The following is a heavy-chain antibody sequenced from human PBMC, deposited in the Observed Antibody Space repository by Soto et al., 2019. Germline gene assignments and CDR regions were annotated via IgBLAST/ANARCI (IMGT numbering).Heavy chain of an antibody. CDR1: GYTFTSYG. CDR2: SSAYSGSP. CDR3: ARIAAHKGSFYYGGMDV. D-gene: IGHD2-21*01. V-gene: IGHV1-18*01. J-gene: IGHJ6*02. Sequence: QVQLVQSGAEVKKSGASVQVSCKASGYTFTSYGISWVRQAPGQGRAWRGWSSAYSGSPNYAQKVQGRDTMTRETSTRTAYLELRSLRSDDPAVYYCARIAAHKGSFYYGGMDVWGQGTTVTVSS.